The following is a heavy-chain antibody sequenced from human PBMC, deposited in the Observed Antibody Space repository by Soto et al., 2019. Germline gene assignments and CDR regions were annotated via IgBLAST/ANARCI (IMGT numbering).Heavy chain of an antibody. CDR2: IIPVFGTG. V-gene: IGHV1-69*06. CDR3: ARVGGTGGYTYGLDY. J-gene: IGHJ4*02. D-gene: IGHD5-18*01. CDR1: GGTFSSYA. Sequence: SVKVSCKASGGTFSSYAISWVRQAPGQGLEWMGGIIPVFGTGIYAQKFQGRVTITADKSTNTAYMELSSLRSEETAVYFCARVGGTGGYTYGLDYWGQGTLVTVSS.